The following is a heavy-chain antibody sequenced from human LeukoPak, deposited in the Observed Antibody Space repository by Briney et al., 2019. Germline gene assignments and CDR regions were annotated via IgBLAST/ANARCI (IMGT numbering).Heavy chain of an antibody. CDR3: ARDRLRRPFDY. J-gene: IGHJ4*02. V-gene: IGHV4-30-4*01. CDR1: GGSISSGDYY. Sequence: SETLSLTCTVSGGSISSGDYYWSWIRQPPGKGLEWIGYIYYSGSTYYNPSLKSRVTISVDTSKNQFSLKLSSVTAADTAVYYCARDRLRRPFDYWGQGTLVTVSS. CDR2: IYYSGST.